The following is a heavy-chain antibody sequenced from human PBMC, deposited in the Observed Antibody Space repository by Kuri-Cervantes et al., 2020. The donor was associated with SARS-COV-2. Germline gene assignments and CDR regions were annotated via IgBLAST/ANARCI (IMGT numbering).Heavy chain of an antibody. D-gene: IGHD3-16*01. CDR3: ASLGDAGDLSPPFDY. J-gene: IGHJ4*02. V-gene: IGHV1-69*13. Sequence: SVKVSCKASGGTFSSYAISWVRQAPGQGLEWMGGIIPIFGTANYAQKFQGRVTITADESTSTAYMELSSLRPEDTAVYYCASLGDAGDLSPPFDYWGQGTLVTVSS. CDR1: GGTFSSYA. CDR2: IIPIFGTA.